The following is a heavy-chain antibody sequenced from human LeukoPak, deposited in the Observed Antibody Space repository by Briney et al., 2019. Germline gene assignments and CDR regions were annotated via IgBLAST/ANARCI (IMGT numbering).Heavy chain of an antibody. CDR1: GFTSSDYY. Sequence: GGSLRLSCAASGFTSSDYYMSWIRQAPGKGLEWVSYISSSGSTIYYADSVKGRFTISRDNAKNSLYLQMNSLRAEDTAVYYCAREKIVVVPLYYYYGMDVWGQGTTVTVSS. D-gene: IGHD2-2*01. V-gene: IGHV3-11*01. CDR3: AREKIVVVPLYYYYGMDV. CDR2: ISSSGSTI. J-gene: IGHJ6*02.